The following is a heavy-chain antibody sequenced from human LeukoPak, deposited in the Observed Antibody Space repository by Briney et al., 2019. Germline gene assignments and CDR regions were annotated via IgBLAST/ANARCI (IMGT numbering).Heavy chain of an antibody. CDR1: GGSISSSSYY. CDR2: IYYRGNT. CDR3: ARLLTVAGLYFDY. Sequence: SETLSLTCTVSGGSISSSSYYLGWIRQPPGKGLEWIGSIYYRGNTYYNPSLKSRVTISVDTSKNQFSLKLSSVTAADTAVYYCARLLTVAGLYFDYWGQGTLVTVSS. J-gene: IGHJ4*02. V-gene: IGHV4-39*01. D-gene: IGHD6-19*01.